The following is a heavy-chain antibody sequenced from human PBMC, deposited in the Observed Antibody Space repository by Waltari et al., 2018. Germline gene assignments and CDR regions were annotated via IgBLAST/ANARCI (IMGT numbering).Heavy chain of an antibody. J-gene: IGHJ5*02. CDR2: IKRSSDGGAA. D-gene: IGHD2-2*01. CDR3: ITDPANAYVRWFDP. V-gene: IGHV3-15*01. Sequence: EVQLVESGGGLVKPGGSLRLSCAAAGVNFFERGKSGVRQAPGKVLEWVGRIKRSSDGGAAEYAAPVNGRFIISRDDSSSTLYLQMNSLKSEDTAVYYCITDPANAYVRWFDPWGQGTLVTVSS. CDR1: GVNFFERG.